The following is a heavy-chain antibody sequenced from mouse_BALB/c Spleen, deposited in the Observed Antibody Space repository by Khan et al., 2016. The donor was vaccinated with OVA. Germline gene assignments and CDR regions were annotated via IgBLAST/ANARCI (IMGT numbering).Heavy chain of an antibody. CDR1: DYTFTSFW. Sequence: DLVKPGASVKLSCKASDYTFTSFWINWIKQRPGQGLEWVGHIGPGSGDTYYNEIFKGKATLTVDTSSSTAYIQLSSLSSEDSSVYFCARDNAYDSSLNAMDYWAQGTSVTVSS. V-gene: IGHV1S41*01. CDR2: IGPGSGDT. CDR3: ARDNAYDSSLNAMDY. D-gene: IGHD1-1*01. J-gene: IGHJ4*01.